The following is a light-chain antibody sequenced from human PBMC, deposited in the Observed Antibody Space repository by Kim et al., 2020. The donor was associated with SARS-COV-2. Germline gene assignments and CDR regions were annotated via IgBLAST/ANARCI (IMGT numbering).Light chain of an antibody. Sequence: EIVMTQSPATLSVSPGETATLSCRASQSVTNKLAWYQHKPGQAPRLLIYDASSKSVGVPVRFRGGGSGTEFTLTISSLQSEDFAVYYCQHYNNYPFAFGQGTKLEI. CDR2: DAS. CDR1: QSVTNK. J-gene: IGKJ2*01. CDR3: QHYNNYPFA. V-gene: IGKV3-15*01.